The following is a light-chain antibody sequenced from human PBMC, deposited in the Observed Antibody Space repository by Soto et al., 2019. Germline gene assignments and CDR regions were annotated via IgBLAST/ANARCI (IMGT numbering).Light chain of an antibody. CDR1: QSVSSY. V-gene: IGKV3-20*01. CDR2: DAS. Sequence: ETVLTQSPGTLSSSPGESATLSCRASQSVSSYLAWFQQKPGQAPRLLIYDASSRATGIPDRFSGSGSGTDFTLTISRLEPEDFALYYCQQYGTSPPLYTFGQGTKLEIK. CDR3: QQYGTSPPLYT. J-gene: IGKJ2*01.